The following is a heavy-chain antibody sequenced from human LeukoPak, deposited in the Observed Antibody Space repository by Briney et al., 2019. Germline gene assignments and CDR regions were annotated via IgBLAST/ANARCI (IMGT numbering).Heavy chain of an antibody. CDR2: IKQDGSEK. V-gene: IGHV3-7*05. D-gene: IGHD3-16*02. J-gene: IGHJ4*02. Sequence: GGSLRLSCAASGFTFSTYWMTWVRQAPGKGLEWVANIKQDGSEKYYVDSVKGRFTISRDNAKNSLHLQMNSLRAEDTAVYYCARDYPPGVSFDYWGQGTLVTVSS. CDR1: GFTFSTYW. CDR3: ARDYPPGVSFDY.